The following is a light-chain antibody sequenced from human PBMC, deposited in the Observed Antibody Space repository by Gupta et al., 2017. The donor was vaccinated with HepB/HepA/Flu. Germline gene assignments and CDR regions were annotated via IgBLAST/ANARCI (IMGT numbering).Light chain of an antibody. J-gene: IGKJ4*01. CDR1: QGIRGY. CDR3: QQLNS. Sequence: DIQLTQSPSFLSASIGDRVTITCRASQGIRGYSAWYQQKPGTSPKLLIYETSTLQSGVPSRFGGSGSGTEFTLTISSLQPEDFATYYCQQLNSFGGGTKVEIK. V-gene: IGKV1-9*01. CDR2: ETS.